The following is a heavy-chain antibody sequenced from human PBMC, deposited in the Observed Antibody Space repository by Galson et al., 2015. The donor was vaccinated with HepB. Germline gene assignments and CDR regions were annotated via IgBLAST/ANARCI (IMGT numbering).Heavy chain of an antibody. J-gene: IGHJ4*02. Sequence: CKASGYTFTSYGISWVRQAPGQGLEWMGWISAYNGNTNYAQKLQGRVTMTTDTSTSTAYMELRSLRSDDTAVYYCARDYDFWSGYYCFDYWGQGTLVTVSS. CDR2: ISAYNGNT. CDR1: GYTFTSYG. CDR3: ARDYDFWSGYYCFDY. D-gene: IGHD3-3*01. V-gene: IGHV1-18*04.